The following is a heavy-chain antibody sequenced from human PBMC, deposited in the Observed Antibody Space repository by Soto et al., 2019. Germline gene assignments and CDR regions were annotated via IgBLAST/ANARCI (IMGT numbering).Heavy chain of an antibody. V-gene: IGHV1-2*02. CDR3: ARDTPPLHSQSFDH. CDR2: INSNSGGT. Sequence: ASVKVSCKASGYNFIGYFIHWVRQAPGQGPEWMVWINSNSGGTMYAEKFQGRVTMTRDASIRVVYLELSGLTSDDTAVYYCARDTPPLHSQSFDHLGQGALVTVSS. D-gene: IGHD2-15*01. J-gene: IGHJ4*02. CDR1: GYNFIGYF.